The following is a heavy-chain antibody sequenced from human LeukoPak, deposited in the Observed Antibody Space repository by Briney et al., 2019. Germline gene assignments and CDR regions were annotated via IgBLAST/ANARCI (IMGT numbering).Heavy chain of an antibody. D-gene: IGHD2-15*01. CDR3: ARPGPNSGGFDY. CDR1: GGSISSSNW. V-gene: IGHV4-4*02. J-gene: IGHJ4*02. CDR2: IYHSGST. Sequence: RSSETLSLTCAVSGGSISSSNWWSWVRQPPGKGLEWIGEIYHSGSTNYNPSLKSRVTISVDKSKNQFSLKLSSVTAADTAVYYCARPGPNSGGFDYWGQGTLVTVSS.